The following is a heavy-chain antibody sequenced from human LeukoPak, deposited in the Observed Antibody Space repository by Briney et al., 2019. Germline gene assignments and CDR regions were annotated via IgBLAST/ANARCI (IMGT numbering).Heavy chain of an antibody. V-gene: IGHV3-21*01. CDR3: ARGPRGSGSYYPN. CDR2: ISSSSSYI. CDR1: GFTFSSYS. Sequence: GGSLRLSCAASGFTFSSYSMNWVRQAPGKGLEWVSSISSSSSYIYYVDSVKGGFTISRDNAKNSLHLQMNSLRAEDTAVYYCARGPRGSGSYYPNWGQGTLVTVSS. D-gene: IGHD3-10*01. J-gene: IGHJ4*02.